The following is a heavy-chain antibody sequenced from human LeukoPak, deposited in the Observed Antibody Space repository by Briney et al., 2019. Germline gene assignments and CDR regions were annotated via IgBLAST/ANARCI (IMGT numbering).Heavy chain of an antibody. J-gene: IGHJ4*02. D-gene: IGHD3-22*01. CDR3: ARDNPYDSSGYDY. V-gene: IGHV1-2*02. Sequence: ASVKVSCKASGYTFTGYYMHWVRQAPGQGLEWMGWINPNSGGTNYAQKFQGRVTMTRDTSISTAYMELSRLRSDDTAVYYCARDNPYDSSGYDYWGQGTLVTVSS. CDR2: INPNSGGT. CDR1: GYTFTGYY.